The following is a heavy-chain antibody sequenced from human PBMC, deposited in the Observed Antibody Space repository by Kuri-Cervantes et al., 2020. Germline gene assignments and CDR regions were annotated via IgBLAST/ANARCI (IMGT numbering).Heavy chain of an antibody. J-gene: IGHJ6*02. Sequence: GGSLRLSCTASGFTFGDYAMSWFRQAPGKGLEWVCSIKSKTDGGTTDYAAPVKGRFTISRDDSKNTLYLKMNSLRAEDTTVYYCARGRLDDFWSGYYARGYYYGMDVWGQGTTVTVSS. CDR2: IKSKTDGGTT. D-gene: IGHD3-3*01. V-gene: IGHV3-15*01. CDR1: GFTFGDYA. CDR3: ARGRLDDFWSGYYARGYYYGMDV.